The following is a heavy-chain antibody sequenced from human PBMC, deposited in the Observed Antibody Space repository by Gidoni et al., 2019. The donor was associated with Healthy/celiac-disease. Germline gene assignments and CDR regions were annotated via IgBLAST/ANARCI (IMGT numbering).Heavy chain of an antibody. CDR2: ISGSGGST. D-gene: IGHD2-21*02. V-gene: IGHV3-23*01. CDR3: AGCWIVVVTAGAFDI. CDR1: GFTFSSYA. Sequence: EVQLLESGGGLVQPGGPLRLSCAASGFTFSSYAMSWVRQAPGKGLEWVSAISGSGGSTYYADSVKGRFTISRDNSKNTLYLQMNSLRAEDTAVYYCAGCWIVVVTAGAFDIWGQGTMVTVSS. J-gene: IGHJ3*02.